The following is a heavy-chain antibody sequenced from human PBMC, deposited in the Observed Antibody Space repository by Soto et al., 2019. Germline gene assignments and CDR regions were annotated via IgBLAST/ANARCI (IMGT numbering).Heavy chain of an antibody. V-gene: IGHV1-69*04. CDR3: ATSYGTGYRVLDY. Sequence: QVQLVQSGAEVKRPGSSVKVSCKASGDTFNFYSINWVRQAPGLGLEWMGRVNPIVSMSNYAQRFQGRVTMTAGKCTSIAYMALSGPRSKDPGIYYSATSYGTGYRVLDYWGQGALVTVSS. CDR2: VNPIVSMS. J-gene: IGHJ4*02. D-gene: IGHD3-10*01. CDR1: GDTFNFYS.